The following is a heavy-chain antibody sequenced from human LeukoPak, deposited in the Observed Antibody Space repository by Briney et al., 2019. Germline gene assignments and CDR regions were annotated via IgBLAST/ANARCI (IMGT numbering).Heavy chain of an antibody. J-gene: IGHJ4*02. V-gene: IGHV4-59*01. Sequence: SETLSLTCTVSGGSISSYYWSWIRQPPGKGLEWIGYIYYSGSTNYNPSLKSRVTISVDTSKNQFSLKLSSVTAADTAVYYCARSYDSSGYYYWHWGQGTLVTVSS. CDR3: ARSYDSSGYYYWH. D-gene: IGHD3-22*01. CDR1: GGSISSYY. CDR2: IYYSGST.